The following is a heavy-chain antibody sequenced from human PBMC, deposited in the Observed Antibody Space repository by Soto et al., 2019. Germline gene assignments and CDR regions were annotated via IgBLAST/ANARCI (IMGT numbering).Heavy chain of an antibody. D-gene: IGHD2-2*01. CDR1: GGSISSGGYY. CDR3: ARCSLVVVPAPGFDP. Sequence: SETLSLTCTVSGGSISSGGYYWSWIHQHPGKGLEWIGYIYYSGTTYYNPSLKSRVTISVNTSKNQFSLTLSPVSAAATALYYCARCSLVVVPAPGFDPWGRGTLVTVSS. V-gene: IGHV4-31*03. J-gene: IGHJ5*02. CDR2: IYYSGTT.